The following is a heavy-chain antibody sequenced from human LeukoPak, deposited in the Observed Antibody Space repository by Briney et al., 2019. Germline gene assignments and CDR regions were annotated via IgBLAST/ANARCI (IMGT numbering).Heavy chain of an antibody. CDR3: VRPDYYDSRKPAGDY. CDR1: GGTFSSYA. D-gene: IGHD3-22*01. CDR2: IIPIFGTA. Sequence: SVEVSCKASGGTFSSYAISWVRQAPGQGLEWMGGIIPIFGTANYAQKFQGRVTITADESTSTAYMELSSLRSEDTAVYYCVRPDYYDSRKPAGDYWGQGTLVTVSS. J-gene: IGHJ4*02. V-gene: IGHV1-69*13.